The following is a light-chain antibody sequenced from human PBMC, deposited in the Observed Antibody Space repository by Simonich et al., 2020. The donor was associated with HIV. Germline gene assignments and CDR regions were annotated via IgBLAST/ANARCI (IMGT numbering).Light chain of an antibody. V-gene: IGKV3D-20*02. J-gene: IGKJ1*01. Sequence: EIVMTQSPGTLSLSPGERATLSCMASQSVSSSYLAWYQQKPGQAPRLLIYGASSRATGIPDRVSGSGSGTDFTLTISRLEPEDFAVYYCQQRSNWWTFGQGTKVEIK. CDR2: GAS. CDR3: QQRSNWWT. CDR1: QSVSSSY.